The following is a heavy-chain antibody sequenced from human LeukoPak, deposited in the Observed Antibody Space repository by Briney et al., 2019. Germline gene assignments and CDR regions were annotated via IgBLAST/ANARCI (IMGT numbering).Heavy chain of an antibody. D-gene: IGHD2-15*01. CDR1: GGTFSSYA. J-gene: IGHJ6*02. V-gene: IGHV1-69*13. Sequence: SVKVSCKASGGTFSSYAISWVRQAPGQGLEWMGGIIPIFGTANSAQKFQGRVTITADESTSTAYMELSSLRSEDTAVYYCARDKSHCSGGSCYYYGMDVWGQGTTVTVSS. CDR2: IIPIFGTA. CDR3: ARDKSHCSGGSCYYYGMDV.